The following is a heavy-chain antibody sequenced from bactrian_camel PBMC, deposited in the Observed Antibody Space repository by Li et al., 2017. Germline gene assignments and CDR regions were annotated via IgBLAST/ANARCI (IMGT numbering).Heavy chain of an antibody. J-gene: IGHJ4*01. D-gene: IGHD3*01. CDR2: IDRYGGT. CDR3: AAAVRTSGRMTAVQALRVGRAFYNH. V-gene: IGHV3S1*01. CDR1: GYTYSSYC. Sequence: HVQLVESGGGLVQPGGSLRLSCAASGYTYSSYCMGWFRQAPGKEREGVASIDRYGGTDYMDSVKGRFDISQDGAKNTLYLRINNLQPEDTAMYYCAAAVRTSGRMTAVQALRVGRAFYNHWGQGTQVTVS.